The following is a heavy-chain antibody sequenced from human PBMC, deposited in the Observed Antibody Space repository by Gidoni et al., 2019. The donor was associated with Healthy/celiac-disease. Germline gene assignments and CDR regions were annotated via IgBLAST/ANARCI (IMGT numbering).Heavy chain of an antibody. Sequence: QVQLVQSGAEVKKPGASVKVSCKASGSTFTSYYMHWVRQAPGQGLEWMGIINPSGGSTSYAQKFQGRVTMTRDTSTSTVYMELSSLRSEDTAVYYCARDGPESGSGTYGMDVWGQGTTVTVSS. CDR2: INPSGGST. V-gene: IGHV1-46*01. D-gene: IGHD3-10*01. CDR1: GSTFTSYY. J-gene: IGHJ6*02. CDR3: ARDGPESGSGTYGMDV.